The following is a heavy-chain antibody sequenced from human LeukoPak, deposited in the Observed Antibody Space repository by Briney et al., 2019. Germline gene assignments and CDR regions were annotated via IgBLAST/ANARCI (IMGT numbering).Heavy chain of an antibody. V-gene: IGHV3-23*01. CDR2: IVPNGATT. J-gene: IGHJ4*02. CDR1: GFNFNIYG. Sequence: PGGSLRLSCAASGFNFNIYGMNWVRQAPGKGLEWVSGIVPNGATTYYADSVKGRFTISRDNSKNTLYLQMNSLRAEDTAVYYCAKWLPAAVHYFDYWGQGTLVTVSS. CDR3: AKWLPAAVHYFDY. D-gene: IGHD6-13*01.